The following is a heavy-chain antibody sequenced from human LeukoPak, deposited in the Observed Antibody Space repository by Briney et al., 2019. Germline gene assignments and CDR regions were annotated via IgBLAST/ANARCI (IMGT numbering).Heavy chain of an antibody. CDR1: GFTFSSYS. CDR2: ISSSSSYI. CDR3: ARGTAMVTRPFDY. J-gene: IGHJ4*02. V-gene: IGHV3-21*01. Sequence: GGSLRLSCAASGFTFSSYSMNWVRQAPGKGLEWVSSISSSSSYIYYADSVKGRFTISRDNAKNSLYLQMNSLRAEDTAVYYCARGTAMVTRPFDYWGQGTLVTVSS. D-gene: IGHD5-18*01.